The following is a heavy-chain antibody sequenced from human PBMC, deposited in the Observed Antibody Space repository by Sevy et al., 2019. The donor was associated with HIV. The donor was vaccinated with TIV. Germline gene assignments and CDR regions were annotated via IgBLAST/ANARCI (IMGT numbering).Heavy chain of an antibody. CDR1: EYYFTNYW. Sequence: GESLKISCKGSEYYFTNYWIGWVRQMPGKGLEWMGSIYPGDSGTRYSPSFQDQVTISADKSISTAYLQWSSLKASDTAMYYCARISGSPRAYYYYFGMDVWGQGTTVTVSS. J-gene: IGHJ6*02. D-gene: IGHD6-6*01. V-gene: IGHV5-51*01. CDR2: IYPGDSGT. CDR3: ARISGSPRAYYYYFGMDV.